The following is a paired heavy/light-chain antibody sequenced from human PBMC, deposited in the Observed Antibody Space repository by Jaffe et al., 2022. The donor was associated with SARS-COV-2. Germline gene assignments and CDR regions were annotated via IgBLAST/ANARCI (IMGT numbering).Heavy chain of an antibody. J-gene: IGHJ5*02. Sequence: QVQLQESGPGLVKPSETLSLTCSVSGYSISSGYYWSWIRQPPGKGLEWIGSIYHNGGTYYNPSLKSRIIISVDTSKNQFSLKLSSVTAADTAVYYCAREHPLRGPINLDNGWFDPWGQGTLVTVSS. CDR3: AREHPLRGPINLDNGWFDP. CDR2: IYHNGGT. D-gene: IGHD3-10*01. CDR1: GYSISSGYY. V-gene: IGHV4-38-2*02.
Light chain of an antibody. J-gene: IGKJ2*01. CDR1: QSISNW. CDR2: QAS. V-gene: IGKV1-5*03. CDR3: QQYKSDST. Sequence: DIQMTQSPSTLSASVGDRVTITCRASQSISNWLAWYQQRPGRAPKLLIYQASSLESGVPSRFSGSGSGTEFTLTISSLQPDDFATYYCQQYKSDSTFGQGTKLEI.